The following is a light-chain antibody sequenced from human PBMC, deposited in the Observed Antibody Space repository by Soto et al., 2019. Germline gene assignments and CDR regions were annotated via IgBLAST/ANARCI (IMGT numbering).Light chain of an antibody. Sequence: QSALTQPASVSGSPGQSFTISCTGTSSDVGSYNLVSWYQQHPGKAPKLMIYEGSKRPSGFSNRFSGSKSGNTASLTISGLQAEDEADYYCCSYAGSSTFKVFGGGTKLTVL. J-gene: IGLJ3*02. CDR2: EGS. CDR1: SSDVGSYNL. V-gene: IGLV2-23*03. CDR3: CSYAGSSTFKV.